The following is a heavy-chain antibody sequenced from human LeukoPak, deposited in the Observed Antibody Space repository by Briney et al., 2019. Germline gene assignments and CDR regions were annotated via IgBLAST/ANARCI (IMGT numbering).Heavy chain of an antibody. CDR3: ARWERGMITFGGVDY. CDR2: IYHSGST. Sequence: PSETLSLTCTVSGGSISSGGYYWSWIRQPPGKGLEWIGYIYHSGSTYYNPSLKSRVTISVDRSKNQFSLKLSSVTAADTAVYYCARWERGMITFGGVDYWGQGTLVTVSS. J-gene: IGHJ4*02. D-gene: IGHD3-16*01. V-gene: IGHV4-30-2*01. CDR1: GGSISSGGYY.